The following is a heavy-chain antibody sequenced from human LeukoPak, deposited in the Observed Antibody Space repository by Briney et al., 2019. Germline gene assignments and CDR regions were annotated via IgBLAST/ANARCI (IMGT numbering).Heavy chain of an antibody. Sequence: GGSLRLSCAASGFTFSRYWMSWVRQAPGKGLEWVANIEQYGGEKHYVDSVKGRFTISRDNAKNTLYLQMNSLRAEDTAVYYCARANYDILTGYYFDYWGQGTLVTVSS. V-gene: IGHV3-7*01. J-gene: IGHJ4*02. D-gene: IGHD3-9*01. CDR2: IEQYGGEK. CDR1: GFTFSRYW. CDR3: ARANYDILTGYYFDY.